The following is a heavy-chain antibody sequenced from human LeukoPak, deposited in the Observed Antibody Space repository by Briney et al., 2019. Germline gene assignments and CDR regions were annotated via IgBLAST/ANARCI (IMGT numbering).Heavy chain of an antibody. CDR2: MNPNSGNT. CDR3: ARGLTRNGPAGY. CDR1: GYTFTSYD. D-gene: IGHD2-2*01. V-gene: IGHV1-8*01. J-gene: IGHJ4*02. Sequence: ASVKVSCKASGYTFTSYDINWVRQASGQGLEWMGWMNPNSGNTGYAQKFQGRVTMTRNTSITTAYLELSSLSSDDTAVYYCARGLTRNGPAGYWGQGTLVTVSS.